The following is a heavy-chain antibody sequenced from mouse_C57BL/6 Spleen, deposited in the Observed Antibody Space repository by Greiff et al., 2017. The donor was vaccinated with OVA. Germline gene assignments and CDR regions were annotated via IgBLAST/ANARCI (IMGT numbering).Heavy chain of an antibody. CDR1: GFNIKDDY. V-gene: IGHV14-4*01. Sequence: VQLQQSGAELVRPGASVKLSCTASGFNIKDDYMHWVKQRPEQGLEWIGWIDPENGDTEYASKFQGKATITADTSSNTAYLQLSSLTSEDTAVYYCTTASHSFAYWGQGTLVTVSA. J-gene: IGHJ3*01. CDR2: IDPENGDT. CDR3: TTASHSFAY.